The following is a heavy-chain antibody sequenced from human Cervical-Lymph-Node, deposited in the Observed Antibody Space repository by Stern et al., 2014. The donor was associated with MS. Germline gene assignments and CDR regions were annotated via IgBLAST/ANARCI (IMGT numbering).Heavy chain of an antibody. J-gene: IGHJ4*02. CDR1: GGSLSTYT. CDR2: IIPALNVA. D-gene: IGHD2-2*01. Sequence: VQLVESGAELKKPGSSVKVSCKASGGSLSTYTITWVRQAPGQGLEWMGRIIPALNVANYEQKVQGRLAITADKSTRTAYMEMSSLRSDDTAVYYCAGPAPLDWGQGTLVTVSS. CDR3: AGPAPLD. V-gene: IGHV1-69*09.